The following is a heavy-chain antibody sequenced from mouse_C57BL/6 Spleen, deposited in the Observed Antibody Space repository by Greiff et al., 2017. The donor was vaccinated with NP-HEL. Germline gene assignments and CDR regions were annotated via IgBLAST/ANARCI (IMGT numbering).Heavy chain of an antibody. CDR1: GYTFTSYW. CDR3: ARKEVYYDYDGLMDY. D-gene: IGHD2-4*01. CDR2: IDPSDSYT. J-gene: IGHJ4*01. Sequence: QVQLKESGAELVKPGASVKLSCKASGYTFTSYWMQWVKQRPGQGLEWIGEIDPSDSYTNYNQKFKGKATLTVDTSSSTAYMQLSSLTSEDSAVYYCARKEVYYDYDGLMDYWGQGTSVTVSS. V-gene: IGHV1-50*01.